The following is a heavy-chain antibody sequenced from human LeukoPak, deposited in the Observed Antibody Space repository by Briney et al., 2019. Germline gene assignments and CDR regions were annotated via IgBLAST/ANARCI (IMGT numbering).Heavy chain of an antibody. V-gene: IGHV3-11*04. J-gene: IGHJ4*02. CDR1: GFTFSDSY. Sequence: PGGSLRLSCAAPGFTFSDSYMTWVRQAPGKGVEWVAYISGSGHDINYSESAKGRFTISRDNAKNSLYLQMDSLTAEDTAVYYCTRKGSQWDFLVDYWGQGTRVTVSP. D-gene: IGHD2/OR15-2a*01. CDR3: TRKGSQWDFLVDY. CDR2: ISGSGHDI.